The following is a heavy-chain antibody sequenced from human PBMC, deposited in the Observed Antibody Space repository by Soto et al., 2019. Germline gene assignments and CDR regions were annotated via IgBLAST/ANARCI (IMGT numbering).Heavy chain of an antibody. D-gene: IGHD3-10*01. V-gene: IGHV1-69*02. CDR1: GGTFSSFT. J-gene: IGHJ6*02. CDR2: IIPSLGIA. Sequence: GASVKVSCKASGGTFSSFTISWVRQAPGQGLEWIGKIIPSLGIANYAQKFQGRVTITADKSTSTAYMELSSLRSEDTAVYYCARGYYYGSGSYYHPTATNYGMDVWGQGTTVTVSS. CDR3: ARGYYYGSGSYYHPTATNYGMDV.